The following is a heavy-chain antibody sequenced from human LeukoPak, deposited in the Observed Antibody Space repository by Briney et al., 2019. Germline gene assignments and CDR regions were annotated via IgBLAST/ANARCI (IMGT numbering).Heavy chain of an antibody. CDR2: IYYSGST. V-gene: IGHV4-31*03. CDR3: ARSQYYYDSSGYLDP. CDR1: GGSISSGVYY. D-gene: IGHD3-22*01. Sequence: PSQTLSLTCTVSGGSISSGVYYWSWIRQHPGKGLEWIGYIYYSGSTYYNPSLKSRVTISVDTSKNQFSLKLSSVTAADTAVYYCARSQYYYDSSGYLDPWGQGTLVTVSS. J-gene: IGHJ5*02.